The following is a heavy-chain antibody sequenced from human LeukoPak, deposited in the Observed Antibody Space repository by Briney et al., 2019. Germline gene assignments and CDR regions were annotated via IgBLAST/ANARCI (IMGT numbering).Heavy chain of an antibody. CDR3: ARDRAGGYDSSGFDY. D-gene: IGHD3-22*01. Sequence: ASVKVSCKASGGTFSSYAISWVRQAPGQGLEWMGGIIPIFGTANYAQKFQGRVTITADESTSTAYMELSSLRSEDTAVYYCARDRAGGYDSSGFDYWGQGTLVTVSS. CDR2: IIPIFGTA. CDR1: GGTFSSYA. J-gene: IGHJ4*02. V-gene: IGHV1-69*13.